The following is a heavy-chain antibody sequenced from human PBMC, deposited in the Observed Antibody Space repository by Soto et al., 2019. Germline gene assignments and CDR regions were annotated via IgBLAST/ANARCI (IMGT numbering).Heavy chain of an antibody. J-gene: IGHJ4*02. Sequence: GGSLRLSCVASGFTFRDNYMAWIRQAPGKGLEWISYISTTSKYINYADSVKGRFAISRDNAKNSVHLEMNSLRAEDTAVYYCATLGTSIAARLGDWGQGILVTVSS. CDR3: ATLGTSIAARLGD. CDR2: ISTTSKYI. CDR1: GFTFRDNY. D-gene: IGHD6-6*01. V-gene: IGHV3-11*06.